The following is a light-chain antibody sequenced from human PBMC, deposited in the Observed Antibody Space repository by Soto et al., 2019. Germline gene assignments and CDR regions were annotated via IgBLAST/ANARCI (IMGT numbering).Light chain of an antibody. CDR3: RQYNNWPPWT. V-gene: IGKV3-15*01. Sequence: EIVMTQSPATLSVSPGERATLSCRASQSVSSNLAWYQQKPGQAPRLLIYGASTRATGIPARFSGSGSGTEFTLTISSLQSEDFAVCYCRQYNNWPPWTFGQGTKVEIK. CDR1: QSVSSN. CDR2: GAS. J-gene: IGKJ1*01.